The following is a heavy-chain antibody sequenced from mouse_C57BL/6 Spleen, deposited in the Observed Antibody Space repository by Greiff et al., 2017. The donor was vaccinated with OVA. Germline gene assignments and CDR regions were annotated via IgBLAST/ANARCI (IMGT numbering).Heavy chain of an antibody. CDR1: GFTFSSYG. D-gene: IGHD1-1*01. V-gene: IGHV5-6*02. CDR2: ISSGGSYT. CDR3: ARRELTTVVNFDY. J-gene: IGHJ2*01. Sequence: EVKVVESGGDLVKPGGSLKLSCAASGFTFSSYGMSWVRQTPDKRLEWVATISSGGSYTYYPDSVKGRFTISRDNAKNTLYLQMSSLKSEDTAMYYCARRELTTVVNFDYWGQGTTLTVSS.